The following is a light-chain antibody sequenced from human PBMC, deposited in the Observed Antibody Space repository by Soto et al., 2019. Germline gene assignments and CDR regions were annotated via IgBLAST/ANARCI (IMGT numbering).Light chain of an antibody. J-gene: IGKJ1*01. CDR2: KAS. CDR1: QSISTS. CDR3: QHCDSYWT. Sequence: DIQMTQSPSTLSASVGDRVTITCRASQSISTSLAWYQQKPGKAPKVLIYKASRLESGVPSRFSGSGSGTEFTLTSSSLQPDDFATYYCQHCDSYWTFGQGTKVEIK. V-gene: IGKV1-5*03.